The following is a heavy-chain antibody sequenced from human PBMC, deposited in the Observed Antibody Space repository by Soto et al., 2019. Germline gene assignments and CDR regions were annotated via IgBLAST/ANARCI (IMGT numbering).Heavy chain of an antibody. CDR2: ISGSGGST. CDR1: GFTFSSYA. D-gene: IGHD1-26*01. J-gene: IGHJ4*02. V-gene: IGHV3-23*01. CDR3: ARRGSGSYCDY. Sequence: EVQLLESGGGLVQPGGSLRLSCAASGFTFSSYAMRWVRQAPVKGLEWVSAISGSGGSTYYADSVKGRFTISRDNSKNTLYLQMNSLRAEDPAVYYCARRGSGSYCDYWGQGTLVTVSS.